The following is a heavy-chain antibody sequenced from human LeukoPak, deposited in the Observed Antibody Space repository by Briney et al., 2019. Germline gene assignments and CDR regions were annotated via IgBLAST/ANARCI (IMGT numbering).Heavy chain of an antibody. J-gene: IGHJ6*03. CDR3: ARDITIAAQYYYYYYMDV. V-gene: IGHV3-30*02. Sequence: GGSLRLSCAASAFTFSSYGMHWVRQAPGKGLEWVAYIQYDRTNEQYAHSVKGRFRISRDNSNNILYLQMNSLRTEDTAVYYCARDITIAAQYYYYYYMDVWGKGTTVTVSS. CDR1: AFTFSSYG. CDR2: IQYDRTNE. D-gene: IGHD6-6*01.